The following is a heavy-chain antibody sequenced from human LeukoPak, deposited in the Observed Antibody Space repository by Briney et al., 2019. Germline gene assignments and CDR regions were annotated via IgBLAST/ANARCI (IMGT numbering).Heavy chain of an antibody. CDR2: ISYDGSDQ. Sequence: GRSLRLSCAASGLTFSNFGMHWARQAPGKGLEWVAVISYDGSDQYYIDSVKGRFTISRDNSKNTLYLQMNSLRAEDTAVYYCAKITMVRGGIGGDYWGQGTLVTVSS. J-gene: IGHJ4*02. CDR3: AKITMVRGGIGGDY. CDR1: GLTFSNFG. D-gene: IGHD3-10*01. V-gene: IGHV3-30*18.